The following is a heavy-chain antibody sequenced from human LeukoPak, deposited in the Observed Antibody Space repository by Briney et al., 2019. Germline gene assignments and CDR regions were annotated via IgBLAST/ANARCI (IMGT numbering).Heavy chain of an antibody. CDR1: GGSISSYH. D-gene: IGHD3-22*01. Sequence: SETLSLTCTVSGGSISSYHWSWIRQPPGKGLEWIGYIYYSGSTNYNPSLKSRVTISVDTSKNQFSLKLSSVTAADTAVYYCARHYYDSSELFDYWGQGTLVTVSS. CDR2: IYYSGST. CDR3: ARHYYDSSELFDY. V-gene: IGHV4-59*08. J-gene: IGHJ4*02.